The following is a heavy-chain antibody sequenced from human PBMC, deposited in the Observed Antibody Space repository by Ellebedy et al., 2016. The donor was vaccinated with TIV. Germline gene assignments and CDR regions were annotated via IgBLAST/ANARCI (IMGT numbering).Heavy chain of an antibody. Sequence: GESLKISCAASGFTFSSYSMNWVRQAPGKGLAWVLYISSSSSTIYYADSVKGRFTISRDNAKNSLYLQMNSLRAEDTAVYYCARDDDDILTGRNAMDVWGQGTTVTVSS. CDR3: ARDDDDILTGRNAMDV. J-gene: IGHJ6*02. CDR1: GFTFSSYS. CDR2: ISSSSSTI. D-gene: IGHD3-9*01. V-gene: IGHV3-48*01.